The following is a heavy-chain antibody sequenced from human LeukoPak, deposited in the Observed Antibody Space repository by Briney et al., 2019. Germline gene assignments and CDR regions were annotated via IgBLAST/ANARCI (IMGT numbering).Heavy chain of an antibody. CDR3: ARDSSGYPDAFDI. J-gene: IGHJ3*02. CDR2: INHSGST. Sequence: SETLSLTCAVYGGSFSGYYWSWIRQPPGKGLEWIGEINHSGSTNYNPSLKSRVTISVDTSKNQFSLKLSSVTAADTAVYYCARDSSGYPDAFDIWGQGTMVTVSS. CDR1: GGSFSGYY. D-gene: IGHD3-22*01. V-gene: IGHV4-34*01.